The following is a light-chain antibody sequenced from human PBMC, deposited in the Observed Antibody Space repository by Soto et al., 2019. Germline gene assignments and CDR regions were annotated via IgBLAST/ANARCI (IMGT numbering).Light chain of an antibody. J-gene: IGLJ2*01. CDR3: SSYAGSHNFVV. CDR1: SSDVGGYNY. Sequence: QSALTQPPSASGSPGQSVTISCTGTSSDVGGYNYVSWYQQHPGKAPKLMIYEVSKRPSGVPDRFSGSKSGNTASLTVSGLQAEDEADYYSSSYAGSHNFVVFGGGTKLTVL. CDR2: EVS. V-gene: IGLV2-8*01.